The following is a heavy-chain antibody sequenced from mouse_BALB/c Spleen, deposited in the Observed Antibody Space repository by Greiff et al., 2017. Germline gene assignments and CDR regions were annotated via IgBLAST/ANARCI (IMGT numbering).Heavy chain of an antibody. Sequence: VQLQQSGAELAKPGASVKMSCKASGYTFTSYWMHWVKQRPGQGLEWIGYINPSTGYTEYNQKFKDKATLTADKSSSTAYMQLSSLTSEDSAVYYCARWDYGSSSFDYWGQGTTLTVSS. CDR1: GYTFTSYW. CDR2: INPSTGYT. CDR3: ARWDYGSSSFDY. D-gene: IGHD1-1*01. V-gene: IGHV1-7*01. J-gene: IGHJ2*01.